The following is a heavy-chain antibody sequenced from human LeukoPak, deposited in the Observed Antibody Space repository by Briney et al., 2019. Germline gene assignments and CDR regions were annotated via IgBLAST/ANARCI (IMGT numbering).Heavy chain of an antibody. CDR2: ISYDGSNK. CDR1: GFTFSSYA. J-gene: IGHJ4*02. D-gene: IGHD2-15*01. Sequence: GGSLRLSCAASGFTFSSYAVHWVRQAPGKGLEWVAVISYDGSNKYYADSVKGRFTISRDNSKNTLYLQMNSLRAEDTAVYYCARDPGYCSGGSCYNFDYWGQGTLVTVSS. CDR3: ARDPGYCSGGSCYNFDY. V-gene: IGHV3-30*04.